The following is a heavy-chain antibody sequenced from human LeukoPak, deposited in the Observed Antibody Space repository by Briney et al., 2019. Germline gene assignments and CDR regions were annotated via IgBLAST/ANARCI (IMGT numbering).Heavy chain of an antibody. V-gene: IGHV4-39*01. CDR3: ASPLAYCGGDCGFDWFDL. D-gene: IGHD2-21*02. Sequence: PSETLSLTCTVSSGSISSSSYYWGWIRQPPGKGLEWIGSIYYSGSTYYNPSLKSRVTISVDTSKNQFSLKLSSVTAADTAVYYCASPLAYCGGDCGFDWFDLWGQGTLVTVSS. J-gene: IGHJ5*02. CDR2: IYYSGST. CDR1: SGSISSSSYY.